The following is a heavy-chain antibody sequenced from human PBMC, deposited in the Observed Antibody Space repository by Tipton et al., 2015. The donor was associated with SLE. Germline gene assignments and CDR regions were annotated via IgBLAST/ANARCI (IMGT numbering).Heavy chain of an antibody. CDR2: ISSSGSTI. D-gene: IGHD2-15*01. V-gene: IGHV3-48*03. J-gene: IGHJ3*02. Sequence: SLRLSCAASGFTFSSYEMNWVRQAPGKGLEWVSYISSSGSTIYYAASVKGRFTISRDNAKNSLYLQMNSQRAEDTAVYYCACVVVAAANAFEIWSQGTMVAVT. CDR1: GFTFSSYE. CDR3: ACVVVAAANAFEI.